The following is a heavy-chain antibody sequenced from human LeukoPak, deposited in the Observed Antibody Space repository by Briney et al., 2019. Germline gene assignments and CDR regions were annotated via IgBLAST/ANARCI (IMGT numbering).Heavy chain of an antibody. V-gene: IGHV4-34*01. Sequence: SETLSLTCAVYGGSFSGYYWSWIRQPPGKGLEWIGEINHSGSTDYNPSLKSRVTISVDTSKNQFSLRLSSVTAADAAVYYCAKRPAYDYVWGSYRAGYYFDYWGQGTLVTVSS. CDR2: INHSGST. D-gene: IGHD3-16*02. J-gene: IGHJ4*02. CDR3: AKRPAYDYVWGSYRAGYYFDY. CDR1: GGSFSGYY.